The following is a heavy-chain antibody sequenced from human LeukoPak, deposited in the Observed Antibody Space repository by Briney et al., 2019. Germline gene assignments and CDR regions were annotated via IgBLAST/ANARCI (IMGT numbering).Heavy chain of an antibody. V-gene: IGHV5-51*01. CDR1: GYRFTDYW. J-gene: IGHJ6*02. CDR3: ARGAAGTTPDYYYFGLDV. CDR2: IYPGDSDT. D-gene: IGHD1-7*01. Sequence: GESLKISCKGSGYRFTDYWIGWVRQMPGKGLEWMGIIYPGDSDTRYSPSFQGQVTISDDKSINTAHLQWSSLKASDTAIYYCARGAAGTTPDYYYFGLDVWGQGTTVKVSS.